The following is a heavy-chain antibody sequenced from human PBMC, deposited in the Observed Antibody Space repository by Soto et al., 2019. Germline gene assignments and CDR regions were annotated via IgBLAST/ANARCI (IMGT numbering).Heavy chain of an antibody. V-gene: IGHV1-2*02. CDR1: GYTFTGYY. J-gene: IGHJ4*02. Sequence: QVQLVQSGAEVKKPGASVKVSCKASGYTFTGYYMHWVRQAPGQGLEWMGWINPKSGGTNYAQKFQGRVTMTRDTSISTAYMELSRLRSDDTAVYYCARRRTSSWYHTLDYWGQGTLVTVSS. CDR3: ARRRTSSWYHTLDY. D-gene: IGHD6-13*01. CDR2: INPKSGGT.